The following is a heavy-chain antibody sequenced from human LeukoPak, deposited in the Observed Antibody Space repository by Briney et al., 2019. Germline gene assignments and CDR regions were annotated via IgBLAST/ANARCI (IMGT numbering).Heavy chain of an antibody. CDR1: GFTFSSYA. V-gene: IGHV3-30-3*01. CDR2: ISYDGSNK. Sequence: PGRSLRLSCAASGFTFSSYAMHCVRQAPGKGLEWVAVISYDGSNKYYADSVKGRFTISRDNSKNTLYLQMNSLRAEDTAVYYCAKGNIAARQDIMDVWGQGTTVTVSS. CDR3: AKGNIAARQDIMDV. J-gene: IGHJ6*02. D-gene: IGHD6-6*01.